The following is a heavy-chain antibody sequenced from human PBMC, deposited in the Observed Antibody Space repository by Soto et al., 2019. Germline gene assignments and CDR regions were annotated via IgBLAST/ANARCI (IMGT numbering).Heavy chain of an antibody. CDR3: AMIEYRSGSDY. V-gene: IGHV1-69*01. CDR2: IMPIFGTT. Sequence: QVQLVQSGAEVKKPGSSVKVSCKASGGTFSSFPIAWVRQAPGQGLEWVGGIMPIFGTTKYAQNFRDRVTIYADESTSTAYMELSSLRFEDTAVYYCAMIEYRSGSDYWGQGTLVTVFS. CDR1: GGTFSSFP. J-gene: IGHJ4*02. D-gene: IGHD6-19*01.